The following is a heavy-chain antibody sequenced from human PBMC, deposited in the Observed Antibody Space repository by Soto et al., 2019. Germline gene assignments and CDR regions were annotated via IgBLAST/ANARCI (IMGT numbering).Heavy chain of an antibody. CDR2: IYYSGST. CDR1: GGSISSSSYY. J-gene: IGHJ5*02. D-gene: IGHD6-6*01. V-gene: IGHV4-39*02. CDR3: ARERPDGARLDP. Sequence: PSETRSLTCTVSGGSISSSSYYWGWIRQPPGKGLEWIGSIYYSGSTYYNPSLKSRVTISVDTSKNQFSLKLSSVTAADTAVYYCARERPDGARLDPWGQGTLVTVS.